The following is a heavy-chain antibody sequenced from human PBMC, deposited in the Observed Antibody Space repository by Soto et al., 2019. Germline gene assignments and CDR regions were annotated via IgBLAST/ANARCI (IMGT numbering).Heavy chain of an antibody. D-gene: IGHD6-6*01. CDR2: IYHSGST. V-gene: IGHV4-38-2*02. CDR3: ARDLIAARHSDY. Sequence: PSETLSLTCAVSGYSISSGYYWGWIRQPPGKGLEWIGSIYHSGSTYYNPSLKSRATISVDTSKNQFSLKLSSVTAADTAVYYCARDLIAARHSDYWGQGTLVTVSS. CDR1: GYSISSGYY. J-gene: IGHJ4*02.